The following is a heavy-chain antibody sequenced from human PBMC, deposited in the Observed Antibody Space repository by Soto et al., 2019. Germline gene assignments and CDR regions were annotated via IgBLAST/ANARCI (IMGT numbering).Heavy chain of an antibody. V-gene: IGHV4-59*01. D-gene: IGHD5-12*01. CDR1: GGSINNYY. J-gene: IGHJ4*02. CDR3: ARVEGGGYNAY. Sequence: QVQLQESGPGLVKPSETLSLTCNVSGGSINNYYWTWLRQPPGKRLEWIGYIYYSGSTNYNPSLNSRVTLSVDTSKNQLALKLTSVTAADTAVYYCARVEGGGYNAYWDQGTLVTVSS. CDR2: IYYSGST.